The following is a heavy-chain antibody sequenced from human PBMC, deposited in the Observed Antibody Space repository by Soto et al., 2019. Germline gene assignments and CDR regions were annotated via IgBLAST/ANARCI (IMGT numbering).Heavy chain of an antibody. CDR2: IHYSGYT. CDR1: DGAISTYY. J-gene: IGHJ4*02. V-gene: IGHV4-59*01. Sequence: QVQLQESGPGLVKTSETLSLTCTVSDGAISTYYWHWIRQPPGKGLEWIGYIHYSGYTSYNPSLKSRVTISVDTSKNQFSVRLHSVTAADTAVYYCAREYSSFEYWGQGALVTVS. D-gene: IGHD4-4*01. CDR3: AREYSSFEY.